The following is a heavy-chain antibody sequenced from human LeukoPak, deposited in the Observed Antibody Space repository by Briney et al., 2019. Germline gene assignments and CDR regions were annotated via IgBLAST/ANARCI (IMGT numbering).Heavy chain of an antibody. J-gene: IGHJ6*02. CDR2: IIPIFGTA. CDR1: GGTFSSYA. CDR3: ARAVSVAGSYYGMDV. Sequence: AASVKVSCKASGGTFSSYAISWVRQAPGQGLEWMGGIIPIFGTANYAQKFQGRVTITADESTSTAYMELSSLRSEDTAVYYCARAVSVAGSYYGMDVWGQGTTVTVS. V-gene: IGHV1-69*13. D-gene: IGHD6-19*01.